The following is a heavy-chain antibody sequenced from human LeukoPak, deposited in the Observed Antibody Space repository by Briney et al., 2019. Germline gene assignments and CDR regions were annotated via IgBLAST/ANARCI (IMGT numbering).Heavy chain of an antibody. V-gene: IGHV3-23*01. J-gene: IGHJ6*03. Sequence: GGSLRLSCAASGFTFSSCAISWVRQAPGKGLKWVSSISNSGGRTYYADSVKGRFTISRDNSKNTLYLQMNSLRAEDTAVYYCARSCDYYYMDVWGKGTTVTVSS. CDR1: GFTFSSCA. CDR3: ARSCDYYYMDV. D-gene: IGHD3-10*01. CDR2: ISNSGGRT.